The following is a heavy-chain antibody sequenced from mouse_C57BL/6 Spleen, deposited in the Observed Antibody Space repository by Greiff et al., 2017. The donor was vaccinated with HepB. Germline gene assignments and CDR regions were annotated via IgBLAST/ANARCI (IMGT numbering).Heavy chain of an antibody. Sequence: VKLVESGAELARPGASVKLSCKASGYTFTSYGISWVKQRTGQGLEWIGEIYPRSGNTYYNEKFKGKATLTADKSSSTAYMELRSLTSEDSAVYFCARSSEEDAMDYWGQGTSVTVSS. J-gene: IGHJ4*01. CDR3: ARSSEEDAMDY. CDR1: GYTFTSYG. CDR2: IYPRSGNT. V-gene: IGHV1-81*01.